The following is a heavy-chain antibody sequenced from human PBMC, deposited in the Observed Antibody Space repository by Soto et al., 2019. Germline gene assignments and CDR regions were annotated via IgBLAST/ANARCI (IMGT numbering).Heavy chain of an antibody. V-gene: IGHV1-8*01. CDR3: ARGLISRGLVATH. CDR2: MNSNSGNT. CDR1: GDSFTSYD. Sequence: QVQLVQSGAEVKKPGASVKVSCKTSGDSFTSYDINWVRQAPGQGLEWLGRMNSNSGNTGYSDNFQGRVRMNREHSISTAYLELTNLRSDDTAVYYCARGLISRGLVATHWGQGTPVTVSS. J-gene: IGHJ4*02. D-gene: IGHD3-10*01.